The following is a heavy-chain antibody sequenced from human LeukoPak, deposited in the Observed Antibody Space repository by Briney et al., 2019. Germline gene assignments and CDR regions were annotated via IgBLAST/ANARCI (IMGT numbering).Heavy chain of an antibody. CDR2: INSRGST. V-gene: IGHV4-4*07. D-gene: IGHD1-26*01. CDR3: ARDSEGWASAYYYHYMDV. CDR1: GGYISSDY. Sequence: SETLSLTCTVSGGYISSDYWSWIRQPAGKGLDWIGRINSRGSTKYNPSLKSRVTMSVDTSKNQFSLRLTSVTAADTAVYYCARDSEGWASAYYYHYMDVWGKGTTVTVSS. J-gene: IGHJ6*03.